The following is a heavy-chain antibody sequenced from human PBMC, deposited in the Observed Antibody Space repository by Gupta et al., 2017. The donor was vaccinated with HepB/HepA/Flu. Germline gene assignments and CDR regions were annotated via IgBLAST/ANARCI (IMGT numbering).Heavy chain of an antibody. D-gene: IGHD6-19*01. V-gene: IGHV1-2*02. CDR1: GYTFNVYY. CDR2: IYPNSGDT. CDR3: ARVGIGSGCYNGLSGNFDY. Sequence: QVQLVQSGAEVKTPGASVKVSCKASGYTFNVYYLHWVRQAPGQGLEWLGWIYPNSGDTNYAQEFQGRVTMTRDTSISTAYMELITLRSDDTAVYYCARVGIGSGCYNGLSGNFDYWGQGTLVTVSS. J-gene: IGHJ4*02.